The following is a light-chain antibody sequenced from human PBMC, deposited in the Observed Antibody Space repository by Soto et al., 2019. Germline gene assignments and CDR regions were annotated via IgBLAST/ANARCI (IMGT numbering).Light chain of an antibody. CDR2: AAS. CDR1: QGIRSY. Sequence: AIRMTQSPSSFSASTGDRVTITCRASQGIRSYLAWYQQKPGKAPKLLIYAASTLQSAVPSRFSVSGSVTDFTLTISGLQSEDFATYDCQQDYSYGVNFGPGTKVVIK. J-gene: IGKJ3*01. V-gene: IGKV1-8*01. CDR3: QQDYSYGVN.